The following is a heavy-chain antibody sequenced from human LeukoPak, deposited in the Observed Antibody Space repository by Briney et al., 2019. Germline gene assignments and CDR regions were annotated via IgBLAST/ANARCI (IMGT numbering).Heavy chain of an antibody. CDR3: AKVSRDGYNYKYLRFDY. J-gene: IGHJ4*02. D-gene: IGHD5-24*01. CDR2: IRGSGGST. CDR1: GFTFSSYA. V-gene: IGHV3-23*01. Sequence: PGGSLRLSCAASGFTFSSYAMSWVRQAPGKGLEWVSAIRGSGGSTYYADSVKGRFTISRDNSKNTLYLQMNSLRAEDTAVYYCAKVSRDGYNYKYLRFDYWGQGTLVTVSS.